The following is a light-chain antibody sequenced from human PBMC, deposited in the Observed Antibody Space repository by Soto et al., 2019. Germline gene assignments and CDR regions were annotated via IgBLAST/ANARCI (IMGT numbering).Light chain of an antibody. CDR2: DDS. J-gene: IGLJ3*02. CDR3: QVWDTTSDHVV. CDR1: NIGSKS. Sequence: SSELTQPPSVSVAPGQTARITCGGSNIGSKSVHWYQQKPGQAPVLVVHDDSGRPSGIPERFSGSNSWDTATLTISRVEAGDEADFYCQVWDTTSDHVVFGGGTKLTVL. V-gene: IGLV3-21*02.